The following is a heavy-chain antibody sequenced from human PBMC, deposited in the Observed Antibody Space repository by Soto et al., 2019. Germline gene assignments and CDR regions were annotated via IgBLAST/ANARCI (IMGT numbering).Heavy chain of an antibody. CDR1: GFTFNNYG. CDR2: IRFDGTNS. CDR3: ARVAY. J-gene: IGHJ4*02. V-gene: IGHV3-30*02. Sequence: GGSLRLSCAASGFTFNNYGMHWVRQAPGKGLDWVAVIRFDGTNSLYADSVKGRFTISRDNSKNTLYLQMNSLRAEDTAIYYCARVAYWGPGTQVTVSS.